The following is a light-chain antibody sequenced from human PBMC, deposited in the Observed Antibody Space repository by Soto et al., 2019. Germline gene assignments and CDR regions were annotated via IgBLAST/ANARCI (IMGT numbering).Light chain of an antibody. CDR1: SSNIGTNT. J-gene: IGLJ2*01. V-gene: IGLV1-44*01. Sequence: QSVLTQPPSASGTPGQRVTVSCSGSSSNIGTNTVNWYQQLPGTAPKLLICRNNQRPSGVPDRFSGSKSGTSASLAISGLLSEDDADYYCAAWDDSLNGVVFGGGTKVTVL. CDR3: AAWDDSLNGVV. CDR2: RNN.